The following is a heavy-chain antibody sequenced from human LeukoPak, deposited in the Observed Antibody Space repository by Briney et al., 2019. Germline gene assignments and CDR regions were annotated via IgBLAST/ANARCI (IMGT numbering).Heavy chain of an antibody. D-gene: IGHD1-26*01. Sequence: SETLSLTCTVSGVSVSSGSYYWSWIRQLPGKGLEWIGTIYYSGTTYYNPSLKSRVTISVDTSKNQLSLKLNSVTAADTAVYYCARHIVGGLEYFQHWGQGTLVTVSS. J-gene: IGHJ1*01. CDR1: GVSVSSGSYY. CDR3: ARHIVGGLEYFQH. V-gene: IGHV4-39*01. CDR2: IYYSGTT.